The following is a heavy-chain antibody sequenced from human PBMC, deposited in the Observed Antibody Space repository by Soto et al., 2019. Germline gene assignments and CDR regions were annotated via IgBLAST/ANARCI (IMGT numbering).Heavy chain of an antibody. CDR3: AKDRYSSGWDAFDI. V-gene: IGHV3-23*01. CDR1: GFTFSTYA. D-gene: IGHD6-19*01. CDR2: ISASGGST. Sequence: EVQLLESGGGLVQPGGSLRLSCAASGFTFSTYAMSWVRQAPGKGLEWVSAISASGGSTDYADSVKGRFTISRDNSKNTLHLQMNSLRAEDTAVYYCAKDRYSSGWDAFDIWGQGQWSPSLQ. J-gene: IGHJ3*02.